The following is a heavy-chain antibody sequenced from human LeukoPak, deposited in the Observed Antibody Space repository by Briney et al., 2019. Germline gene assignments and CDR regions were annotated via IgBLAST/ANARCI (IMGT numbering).Heavy chain of an antibody. Sequence: QSGGSLRLSCAASGFTFSSYAMHWVRQAPGKGLEWVAVISYDGSNKYYADSVKGRFTISRDNSKNTLYLQMNSLRAEDTAVYYCARDPSHQIDITGTFAVWGQGTLVTVSS. D-gene: IGHD1-20*01. CDR2: ISYDGSNK. V-gene: IGHV3-30-3*01. CDR3: ARDPSHQIDITGTFAV. CDR1: GFTFSSYA. J-gene: IGHJ4*02.